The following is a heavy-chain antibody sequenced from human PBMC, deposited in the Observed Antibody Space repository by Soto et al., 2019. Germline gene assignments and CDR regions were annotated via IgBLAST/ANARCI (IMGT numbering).Heavy chain of an antibody. CDR3: ARRAAYRLIDY. D-gene: IGHD6-25*01. Sequence: ASVKVSCKASGYAFTSYGISWVRQAPGQGLEWMGWISAYNGNTNYAQKLQDRVTMTTDTSTSTAYMELRSLRSDDTAVYYCARRAAYRLIDYWGQGTLVTVSS. V-gene: IGHV1-18*04. CDR2: ISAYNGNT. CDR1: GYAFTSYG. J-gene: IGHJ4*02.